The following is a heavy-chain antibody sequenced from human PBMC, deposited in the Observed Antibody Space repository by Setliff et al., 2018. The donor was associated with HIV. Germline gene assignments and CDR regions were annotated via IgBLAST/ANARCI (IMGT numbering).Heavy chain of an antibody. Sequence: SETLSLTCTVSDSGTYYWSWIRQPAGKGLEWIGRVSSRGDTNYNPSLKSRVTISVDTSKNQFSLKLSSVSAADTAVYYCARGRGWYGYWGQGTVVTVSS. J-gene: IGHJ4*02. CDR3: ARGRGWYGY. D-gene: IGHD6-19*01. CDR2: VSSRGDT. CDR1: DSGTYY. V-gene: IGHV4-61*02.